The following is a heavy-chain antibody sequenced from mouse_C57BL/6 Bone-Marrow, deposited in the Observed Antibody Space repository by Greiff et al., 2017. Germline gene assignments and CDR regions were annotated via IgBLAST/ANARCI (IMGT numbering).Heavy chain of an antibody. V-gene: IGHV2-2*01. CDR3: ARNYDYDDEGLFDY. Sequence: QVQLKESGPGLVQPSQSLSITCTVSGFSLTSYGVHWVRQSPGKGLEWLGVIWSGGSTDYNAAFISRLSISKDNSKSQVFFKMNSLQADDTAIYYCARNYDYDDEGLFDYWGQGTTLTVSS. J-gene: IGHJ2*01. D-gene: IGHD2-4*01. CDR2: IWSGGST. CDR1: GFSLTSYG.